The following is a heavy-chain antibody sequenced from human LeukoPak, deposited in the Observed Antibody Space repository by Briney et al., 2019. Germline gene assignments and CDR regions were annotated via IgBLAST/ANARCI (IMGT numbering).Heavy chain of an antibody. Sequence: GGSLRLSCAVSGFTVSNNYMNWVRQAPGKGLEWVSVIYSGGSTYSADSVRGRFTISRDNSKNTLYLQMNSLRAEDTAVYYCASYLYWWSDLGYWGQGTLVTVSS. CDR3: ASYLYWWSDLGY. D-gene: IGHD2-8*02. V-gene: IGHV3-66*01. CDR2: IYSGGST. J-gene: IGHJ4*02. CDR1: GFTVSNNY.